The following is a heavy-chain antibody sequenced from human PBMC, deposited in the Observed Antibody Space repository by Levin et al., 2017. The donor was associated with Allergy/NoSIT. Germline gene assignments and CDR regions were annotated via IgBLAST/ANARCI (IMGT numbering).Heavy chain of an antibody. CDR2: IYWDDDK. CDR3: KHSPRYADGYGTFDS. CDR1: GFSLTTSGVG. Sequence: KGSGPTLVKPTQTLTLTCTFSGFSLTTSGVGVGWIRQPPGKALEWLALIYWDDDKRYSPSLKSRLTITKATSKNQVVLTMTNLDPVGTGTYICKHSPRYADGYGTFDSWGQGTLVTVSS. D-gene: IGHD5-24*01. J-gene: IGHJ4*02. V-gene: IGHV2-5*02.